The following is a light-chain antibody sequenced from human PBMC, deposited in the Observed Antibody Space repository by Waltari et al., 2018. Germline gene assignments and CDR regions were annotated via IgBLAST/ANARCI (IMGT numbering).Light chain of an antibody. CDR1: QSVLYTSNNKNY. CDR2: WAS. J-gene: IGKJ1*01. Sequence: DIVMTQSPDSLAVSLGERATINCKSSQSVLYTSNNKNYLAWYQQKPGQPPKLRIYWASIRESGVPDRFSGSGSETDFTLTISSLQAEDVAVYYCQQSYSPHRTFGQGTRVEIK. CDR3: QQSYSPHRT. V-gene: IGKV4-1*01.